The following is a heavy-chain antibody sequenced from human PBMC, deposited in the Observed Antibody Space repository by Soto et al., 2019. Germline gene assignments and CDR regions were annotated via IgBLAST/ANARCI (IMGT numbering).Heavy chain of an antibody. J-gene: IGHJ4*02. CDR1: GYSFTSYW. CDR3: ARTEETYCSGGSCYSALLFDY. Sequence: GESLKISCKGSGYSFTSYWIGWVRQMPGKGLEWMGIIYPGDSDTRYSPSFQGQVTISADKSISTAYLQWSSLKASDTAMYYCARTEETYCSGGSCYSALLFDYWGQGTLVTVSS. D-gene: IGHD2-15*01. CDR2: IYPGDSDT. V-gene: IGHV5-51*01.